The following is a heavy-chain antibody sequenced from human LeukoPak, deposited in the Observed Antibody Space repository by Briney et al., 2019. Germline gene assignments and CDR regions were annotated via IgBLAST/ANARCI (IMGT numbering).Heavy chain of an antibody. CDR3: TTAPAYVDY. Sequence: GGSLRLSCAASGFTFSNAWMSWVRQAPGKGLEWVGRIKSKADGGTTDYAAPVKGRFSISRDDSKNTLNLQMNSLKSEDTAVYYCTTAPAYVDYWGQGTLVTVSS. J-gene: IGHJ4*02. V-gene: IGHV3-15*01. CDR1: GFTFSNAW. CDR2: IKSKADGGTT.